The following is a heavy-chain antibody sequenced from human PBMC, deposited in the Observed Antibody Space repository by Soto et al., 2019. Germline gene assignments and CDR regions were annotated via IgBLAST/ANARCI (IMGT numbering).Heavy chain of an antibody. CDR3: ARHDFYGSGSYPHYGMDV. CDR1: GGSISSSSYY. J-gene: IGHJ6*02. D-gene: IGHD3-10*01. Sequence: ETLSLTCTVSGGSISSSSYYWGWIRQPPGKGLEWIGSIYYSGSTYYNPSLKSRVTISVDTSKNQFSLKLSSVTAADTAVYYCARHDFYGSGSYPHYGMDVWGQGTTVTVSS. V-gene: IGHV4-39*01. CDR2: IYYSGST.